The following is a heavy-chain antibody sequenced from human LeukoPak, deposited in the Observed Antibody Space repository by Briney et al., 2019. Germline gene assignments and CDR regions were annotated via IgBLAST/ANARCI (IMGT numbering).Heavy chain of an antibody. V-gene: IGHV1-18*01. CDR2: ISAKTGNT. J-gene: IGHJ6*02. D-gene: IGHD1-26*01. CDR3: ARGSYPYSHGMDV. CDR1: GYNFNNYG. Sequence: AASVKVSCKASGYNFNNYGVSWVRQAPGQGLEWMGWISAKTGNTNYAQKVQGRVTMTTDTSTTTAYMELRSLGSDDTAVYYCARGSYPYSHGMDVGGQGTTVTVSS.